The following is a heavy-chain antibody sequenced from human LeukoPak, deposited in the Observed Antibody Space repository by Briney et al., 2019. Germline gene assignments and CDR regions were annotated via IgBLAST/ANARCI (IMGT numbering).Heavy chain of an antibody. CDR1: GGSIRGYY. CDR3: ARHAGGGHCGGGSCFFPDY. Sequence: SETLSLTCTVSGGSIRGYYWSWIRQPPGKGLEWIGYIYYSGSTNYNPSLRSRVTISVDTSKNQFSLKLSSVTAADTAVYYCARHAGGGHCGGGSCFFPDYWGQGTLVTVSS. V-gene: IGHV4-59*08. CDR2: IYYSGST. D-gene: IGHD2-15*01. J-gene: IGHJ4*02.